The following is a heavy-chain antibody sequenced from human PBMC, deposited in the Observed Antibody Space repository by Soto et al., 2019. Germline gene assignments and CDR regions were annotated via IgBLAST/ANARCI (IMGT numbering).Heavy chain of an antibody. CDR1: GGTFSSYA. CDR2: IIPIFGTA. J-gene: IGHJ4*02. CDR3: ARGRFPAYSWSYLPFDY. V-gene: IGHV1-69*01. D-gene: IGHD1-26*01. Sequence: QVQLVQSGAEVKKPGSSVKVSCKASGGTFSSYAISWVRQSPGQGLEWMGGIIPIFGTANYAQKFQGRVTITADESTSTAYMELSSLRSEDTAVYYCARGRFPAYSWSYLPFDYWGQGTLVTVSS.